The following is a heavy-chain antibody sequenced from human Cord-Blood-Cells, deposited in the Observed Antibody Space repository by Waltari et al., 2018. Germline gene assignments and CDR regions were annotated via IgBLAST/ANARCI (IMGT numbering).Heavy chain of an antibody. CDR2: INHSGST. Sequence: QVQLQQWGAGLLKPSETLSLTCAVYGGSFSSSYWSWIRQPPGKGLEWIGEINHSGSTNYNPSLKSRVTISVDTSKNQFSLKLSSVTAADTAVYYCARGTGLGYYFDYWGQGTLVTVSS. CDR1: GGSFSSSY. CDR3: ARGTGLGYYFDY. J-gene: IGHJ4*02. D-gene: IGHD6-19*01. V-gene: IGHV4-34*01.